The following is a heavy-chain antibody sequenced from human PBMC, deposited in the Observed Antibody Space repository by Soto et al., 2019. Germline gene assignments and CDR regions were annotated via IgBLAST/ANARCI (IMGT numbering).Heavy chain of an antibody. CDR2: IYYSGST. CDR1: GGSISSGGYY. D-gene: IGHD1-7*01. Sequence: PSETLSLTCTVSGGSISSGGYYWSWIRQHPGKGLEWIGYIYYSGSTYYNPSLKSRVTISVDTSKNQFSLKLSSVTAADTAVYYCARDSSGVSKLELRAYYGMDVWGQGNTVTVSS. V-gene: IGHV4-31*03. CDR3: ARDSSGVSKLELRAYYGMDV. J-gene: IGHJ6*02.